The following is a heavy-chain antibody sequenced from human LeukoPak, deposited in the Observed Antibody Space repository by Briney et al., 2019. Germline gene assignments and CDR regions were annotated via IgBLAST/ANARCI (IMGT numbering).Heavy chain of an antibody. D-gene: IGHD3-22*01. CDR3: ARERRPDYYDSSGYYLYFDY. J-gene: IGHJ4*02. CDR2: INHSGST. Sequence: SETLSLTCAVYGGSFSGYYWSWIRQPPGKGLEWIGEINHSGSTNYNPSLKSRVTISVDTSKNQFSLKLSSRTAADTAVHYCARERRPDYYDSSGYYLYFDYWGQGTLVTVSS. CDR1: GGSFSGYY. V-gene: IGHV4-34*01.